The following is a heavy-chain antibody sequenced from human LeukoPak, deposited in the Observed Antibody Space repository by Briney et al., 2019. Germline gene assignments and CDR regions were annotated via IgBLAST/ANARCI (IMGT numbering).Heavy chain of an antibody. V-gene: IGHV4-38-2*02. D-gene: IGHD6-6*01. CDR3: ARISRSSSSIDY. CDR1: GYSISSGYY. Sequence: SETPSLTCTVSGYSISSGYYWGWIRQPPGKGLEWIGSIYHSGSTYYNPSLKSRVTISVDTSKNQFSLKLNSLTAADTAVYYCARISRSSSSIDYWGQGTLVTVSS. CDR2: IYHSGST. J-gene: IGHJ4*02.